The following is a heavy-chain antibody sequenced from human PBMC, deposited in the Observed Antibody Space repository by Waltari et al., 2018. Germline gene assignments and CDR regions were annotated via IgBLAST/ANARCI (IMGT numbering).Heavy chain of an antibody. D-gene: IGHD1-1*01. Sequence: QVQLQESGPGLVKPSETLSLTCAVSGYSISSGYYWGWIRQPPGKGLDGVGSIYHSGCTSPTPPLKSRVTISVDPSKNQFSLKLSSVTAADTAVYYCARGLQLDAFDIWVQGTMVTVSS. CDR3: ARGLQLDAFDI. V-gene: IGHV4-38-2*01. J-gene: IGHJ3*02. CDR1: GYSISSGYY. CDR2: IYHSGCT.